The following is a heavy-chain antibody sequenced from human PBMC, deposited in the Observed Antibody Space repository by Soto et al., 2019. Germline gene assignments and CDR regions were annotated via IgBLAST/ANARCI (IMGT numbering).Heavy chain of an antibody. Sequence: QVQLVQSGAEVKKPGASVKVSCKASGYTFTSYGISWVRQGPGQGLEWMGWISAYNGNTNYAQKLQGRVTMTTDTSTSTAYMELRSLRSDDTAVYYCARVVSGDSLGNWFDPWGQGTLVTVSS. D-gene: IGHD4-17*01. CDR2: ISAYNGNT. J-gene: IGHJ5*02. CDR1: GYTFTSYG. CDR3: ARVVSGDSLGNWFDP. V-gene: IGHV1-18*04.